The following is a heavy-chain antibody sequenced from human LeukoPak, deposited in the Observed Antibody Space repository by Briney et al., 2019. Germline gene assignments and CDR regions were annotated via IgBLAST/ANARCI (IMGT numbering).Heavy chain of an antibody. CDR3: ARPRLLYGSGPTLV. J-gene: IGHJ4*02. V-gene: IGHV4-34*12. CDR2: IIHSGTT. CDR1: GGSFSDYY. Sequence: KSSETLSLTCAVYGGSFSDYYWSWIRQPPGKGLEWIGEIIHSGTTNFNPSLKSRVTISVVTSKSQFSLKLSSVTAADTAVYYCARPRLLYGSGPTLVWGPGTLVTVSS. D-gene: IGHD3-10*01.